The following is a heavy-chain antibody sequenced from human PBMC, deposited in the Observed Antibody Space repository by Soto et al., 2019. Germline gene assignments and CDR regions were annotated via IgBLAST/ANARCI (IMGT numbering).Heavy chain of an antibody. Sequence: SETLSLTCTVSGGSISSYYWSWIRQPPGKGLEWIGYIYYSGSTNYNPSLKSRVTISVDTSKNQFSLKLSSVTAADTAMYYCARTIFGVVNNWFDPWGQGTLVTVSS. CDR1: GGSISSYY. CDR3: ARTIFGVVNNWFDP. V-gene: IGHV4-59*01. D-gene: IGHD3-3*01. J-gene: IGHJ5*02. CDR2: IYYSGST.